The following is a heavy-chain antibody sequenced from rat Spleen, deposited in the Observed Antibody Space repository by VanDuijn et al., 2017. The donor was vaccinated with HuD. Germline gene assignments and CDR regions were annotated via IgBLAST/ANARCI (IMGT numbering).Heavy chain of an antibody. CDR1: DYSITSNY. CDR3: ARDYGSLFDY. J-gene: IGHJ2*01. D-gene: IGHD1-3*01. CDR2: INSAGST. V-gene: IGHV3-3*01. Sequence: EVQLQESGPGLVKPSQSLSLTCSVTDYSITSNYWDWIRKFPGNKLEWMGYINSAGSTNYNPSLKSRISITRDTSKNQFFLQVNSVTTEDTATYYCARDYGSLFDYWGQGVMVTVSS.